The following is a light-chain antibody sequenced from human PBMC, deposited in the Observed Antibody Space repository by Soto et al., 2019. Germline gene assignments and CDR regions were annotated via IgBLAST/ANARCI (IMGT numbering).Light chain of an antibody. J-gene: IGKJ1*01. CDR3: QHYNSYSEA. Sequence: DIQMTQSPSTLSGSVGDRVTITCRASQTISSWLAWYQQKPWKAPKLLIYKASTLKSVVQSRFSGSGSGTEFTLTISSLQPDDFATYYCQHYNSYSEAFGQGTKVDLK. V-gene: IGKV1-5*03. CDR1: QTISSW. CDR2: KAS.